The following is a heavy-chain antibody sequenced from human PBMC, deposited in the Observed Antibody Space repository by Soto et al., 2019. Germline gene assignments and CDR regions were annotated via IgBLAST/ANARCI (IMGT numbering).Heavy chain of an antibody. CDR2: TYYRSKWYN. D-gene: IGHD2-15*01. V-gene: IGHV6-1*01. Sequence: PSQTLSLTCAISGDSVSSNSAAWNWIRQSTSRDLEWLGRTYYRSKWYNDYAVSVKSRITINPDTSKNQFSLQLNSVTPEDTAVYYCARDIVVVVAATPDGMDVRGQGTTVTVSS. CDR3: ARDIVVVVAATPDGMDV. J-gene: IGHJ6*02. CDR1: GDSVSSNSAA.